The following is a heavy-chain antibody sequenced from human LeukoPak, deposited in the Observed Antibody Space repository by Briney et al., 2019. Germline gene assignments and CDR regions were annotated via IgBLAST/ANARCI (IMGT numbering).Heavy chain of an antibody. CDR3: ASSLEPGIAAAGTG. CDR1: GYSFTGYY. J-gene: IGHJ4*02. CDR2: INPSSGGT. D-gene: IGHD6-13*01. V-gene: IGHV1-2*02. Sequence: ASVKVSCKASGYSFTGYYMHWVRQAPGQGLEWMGWINPSSGGTNCAQKFQGRVTMTRDTSISTAYMELSRLRSDDTAVYYCASSLEPGIAAAGTGWGQGTLVTVSS.